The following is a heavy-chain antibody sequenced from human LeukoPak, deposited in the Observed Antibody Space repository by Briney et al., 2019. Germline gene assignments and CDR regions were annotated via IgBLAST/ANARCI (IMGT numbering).Heavy chain of an antibody. CDR3: ARYYCSSTSCHNWFDP. J-gene: IGHJ5*02. V-gene: IGHV1-69*01. CDR2: IIPIFGTA. Sequence: SVKVSCKASGGTFSSYAISWVRQAPGQGLEWMGGIIPIFGTANYAQKFQGRVTITADESTSTAYMELSSLRSEDTAVYYCARYYCSSTSCHNWFDPWGQGTLVTVSS. CDR1: GGTFSSYA. D-gene: IGHD2-2*01.